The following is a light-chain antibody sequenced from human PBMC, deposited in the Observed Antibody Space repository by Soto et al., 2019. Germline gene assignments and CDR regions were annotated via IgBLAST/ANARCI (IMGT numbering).Light chain of an antibody. J-gene: IGKJ2*01. CDR3: QQLNTYPQT. CDR1: QGISSF. Sequence: DIQLTQSPSFLSASVGDRVTITCRASQGISSFLAWYQQKPGKAPKLLISAASTLQTGVPSRFSGSGSGTEFTLTISSLQPEDFTTYYCQQLNTYPQTFGQGTKLEIK. CDR2: AAS. V-gene: IGKV1-9*01.